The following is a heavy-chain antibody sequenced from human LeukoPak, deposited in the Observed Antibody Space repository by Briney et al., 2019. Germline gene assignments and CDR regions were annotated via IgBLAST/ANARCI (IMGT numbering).Heavy chain of an antibody. D-gene: IGHD4-17*01. V-gene: IGHV3-21*01. CDR1: GFTFSSYS. CDR2: ISSSSSYI. Sequence: GGSLRLSCVASGFTFSSYSMNWVRQAPGKGLEWVSSISSSSSYIYYADSVKGRFTISRDNTKNSLYLQMNSLRAEDTAVYYCARDSPYGDFFDYWGQGTLVTVSS. J-gene: IGHJ4*02. CDR3: ARDSPYGDFFDY.